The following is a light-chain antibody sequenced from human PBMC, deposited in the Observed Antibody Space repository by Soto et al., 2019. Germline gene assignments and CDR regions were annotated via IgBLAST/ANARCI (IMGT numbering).Light chain of an antibody. CDR2: LNSDGSH. J-gene: IGLJ3*02. CDR3: QTWGTGIQV. CDR1: SGHSSYA. Sequence: QLVLTQSPSASASLGASVRLTCTLSSGHSSYAIAWHQQQPEKGPRYLMNLNSDGSHSKGDGIPDRFSGSSSGAERYLTISSLQSEYEADYYCQTWGTGIQVFGGGTKVTVL. V-gene: IGLV4-69*01.